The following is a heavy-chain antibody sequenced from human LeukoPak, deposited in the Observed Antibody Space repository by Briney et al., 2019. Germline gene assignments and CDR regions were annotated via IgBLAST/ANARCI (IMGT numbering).Heavy chain of an antibody. V-gene: IGHV4-61*02. D-gene: IGHD1-26*01. CDR3: ARGVNWGGSYYDYFDY. CDR2: IYTSGST. J-gene: IGHJ4*02. Sequence: DPSETLSLTCTVSGGSISSGSYYWSWIRQPAGKGLEWIGRIYTSGSTNHNPPLKSRVTISVDTSKNQFSLKLSSVTAADTAVYYCARGVNWGGSYYDYFDYWGQGTLVTVSS. CDR1: GGSISSGSYY.